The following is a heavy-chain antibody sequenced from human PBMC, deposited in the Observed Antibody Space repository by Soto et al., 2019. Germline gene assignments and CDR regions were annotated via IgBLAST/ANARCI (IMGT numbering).Heavy chain of an antibody. CDR1: GYTLTELS. D-gene: IGHD2-15*01. CDR2: FDPEDGET. CDR3: SAGRILCSGGSCSSTLDY. V-gene: IGHV1-24*01. Sequence: ASVKVSCKVSGYTLTELSIHWVRQAPGKGLEWMGGFDPEDGETIYAQKFQGRVTMTEDTSTDTAYMDLSSLRSEDTALYFCSAGRILCSGGSCSSTLDYWGQGTLVTVSS. J-gene: IGHJ4*02.